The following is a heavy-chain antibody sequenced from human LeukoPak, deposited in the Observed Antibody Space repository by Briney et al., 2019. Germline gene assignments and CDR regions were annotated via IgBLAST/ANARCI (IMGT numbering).Heavy chain of an antibody. CDR2: IYYSGST. CDR1: GGSISSYS. V-gene: IGHV4-59*01. D-gene: IGHD6-19*01. CDR3: ARSEQWPTGDAFDI. Sequence: SESLSLTCTASGGSISSYSWSWIRQPPGKGLEWVGYIYYSGSTNYNPSLKSRVTISVDTSKNQFSLKLSSVTAADTAVYYCARSEQWPTGDAFDIWGQGTMVTVSS. J-gene: IGHJ3*02.